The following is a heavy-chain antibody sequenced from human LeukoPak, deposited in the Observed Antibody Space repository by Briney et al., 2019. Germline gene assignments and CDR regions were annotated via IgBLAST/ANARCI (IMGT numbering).Heavy chain of an antibody. V-gene: IGHV3-33*05. D-gene: IGHD3-16*01. J-gene: IGHJ4*02. CDR3: ARELSQVVWGGLDY. CDR1: GFIFSHYG. CDR2: IQNDASTR. Sequence: GGSLRLSCTASGFIFSHYGMHWVRQAPGKGLEWVAVIQNDASTRNYVDSVKGRFTISRDNSENTVFLQMDSLRVEDTAVYYCARELSQVVWGGLDYGGQGTLVSVSS.